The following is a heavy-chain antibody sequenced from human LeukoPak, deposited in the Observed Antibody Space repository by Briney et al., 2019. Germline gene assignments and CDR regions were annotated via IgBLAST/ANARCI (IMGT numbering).Heavy chain of an antibody. CDR2: IYYRGST. J-gene: IGHJ6*03. V-gene: IGHV4-39*01. Sequence: SETLSLTCTVSGGSISSSSYYWGWIRQPPGKGLEWIGSIYYRGSTYYNPSLKSRVTISVDTSKNQFSLKLSSVTAADTAVYYCAWGRLGCSGGSCYIYYYYYYMDVWGKGTTVTVSS. CDR3: AWGRLGCSGGSCYIYYYYYYMDV. D-gene: IGHD2-15*01. CDR1: GGSISSSSYY.